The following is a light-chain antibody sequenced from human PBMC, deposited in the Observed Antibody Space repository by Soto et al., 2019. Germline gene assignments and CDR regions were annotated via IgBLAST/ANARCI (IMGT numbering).Light chain of an antibody. CDR3: QQYGSSPWT. V-gene: IGKV3-15*01. CDR1: QSVSSN. Sequence: EIVMTQSPATLSVSPGERASLSCRASQSVSSNLAWYQQKPGQTPRLLIYATSTRATGIPARFSGSGSGTEFTLTISSLQSEDFAVYYCQQYGSSPWTFGQGTRWISN. J-gene: IGKJ1*01. CDR2: ATS.